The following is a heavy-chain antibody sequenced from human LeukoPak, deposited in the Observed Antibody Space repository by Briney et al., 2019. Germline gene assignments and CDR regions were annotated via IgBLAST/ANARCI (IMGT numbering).Heavy chain of an antibody. J-gene: IGHJ4*02. V-gene: IGHV1-3*03. CDR1: GYIFTNYA. CDR3: AREVYYGSGRRFDC. D-gene: IGHD3-10*01. Sequence: ASVKVSCKASGYIFTNYAMHWVRQAPGQRPEWMGWINGGNGNTKYSQEFQGRVTITRDTSASTAYMEVSSLRSEDMAVYYCAREVYYGSGRRFDCWGQGTLVIVSS. CDR2: INGGNGNT.